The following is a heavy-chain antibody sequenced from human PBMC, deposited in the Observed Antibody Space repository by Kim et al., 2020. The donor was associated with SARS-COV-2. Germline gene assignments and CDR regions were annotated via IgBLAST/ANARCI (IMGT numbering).Heavy chain of an antibody. Sequence: GGSLRLSCAASGFTFSSYGMHWVRQAPGKGLEWVAVISYDGSNKYYADSVKGRFTISRDNSKNTLYLQMNSLRAEDTAVYYCARGALLWFGELKNWGQGTLVTVSS. CDR1: GFTFSSYG. CDR3: ARGALLWFGELKN. V-gene: IGHV3-33*05. CDR2: ISYDGSNK. J-gene: IGHJ4*02. D-gene: IGHD3-10*01.